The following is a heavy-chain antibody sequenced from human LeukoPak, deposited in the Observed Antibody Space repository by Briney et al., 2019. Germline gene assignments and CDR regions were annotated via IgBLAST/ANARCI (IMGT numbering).Heavy chain of an antibody. V-gene: IGHV4-61*08. Sequence: SETLSLTCTVSGGSVSSGGYYWSWIRQPPGKGLEWIGDIYYSGITNYNPSLKSRVTISVDTSKNQFSLKLSSVTAADTAVYYCASLYSNSPGHRYYYYYYGMDVWGQGTTVTVSS. CDR1: GGSVSSGGYY. CDR2: IYYSGIT. CDR3: ASLYSNSPGHRYYYYYYGMDV. D-gene: IGHD4-11*01. J-gene: IGHJ6*02.